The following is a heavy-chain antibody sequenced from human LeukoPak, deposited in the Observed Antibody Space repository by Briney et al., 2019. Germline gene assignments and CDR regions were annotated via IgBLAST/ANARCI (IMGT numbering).Heavy chain of an antibody. D-gene: IGHD6-13*01. V-gene: IGHV5-51*01. CDR1: GYSFTSYR. CDR2: IYPGDSDT. CDR3: ARRVSSGWYVYYFDY. Sequence: GESLKISCKGSGYSFTSYRIGWVRQMPGKGLEWMGIIYPGDSDTRYSPSFQGQVTISADKSISTAYLQWSSLKASDTAMYYCARRVSSGWYVYYFDYWGQGTLVTVSS. J-gene: IGHJ4*02.